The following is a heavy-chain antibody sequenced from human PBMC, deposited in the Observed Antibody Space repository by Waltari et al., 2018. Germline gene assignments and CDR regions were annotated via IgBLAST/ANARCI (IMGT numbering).Heavy chain of an antibody. V-gene: IGHV3-53*01. CDR1: GSNVSSNY. CDR2: IYSDGRT. Sequence: EMQLVESGGGLIQPGGSLRLACAASGSNVSSNYMSGVRQAPGEGLEWVSIIYSDGRTYYADSVKGRFTISRDNSKNTLYLQMNSLRAEDTAIYYCAREVYRSGGHWGQGTLVTVSS. CDR3: AREVYRSGGH. J-gene: IGHJ4*02. D-gene: IGHD6-19*01.